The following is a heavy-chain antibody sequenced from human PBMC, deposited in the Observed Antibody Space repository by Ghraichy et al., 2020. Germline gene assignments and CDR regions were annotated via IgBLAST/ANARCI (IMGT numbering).Heavy chain of an antibody. CDR2: IYYSGST. CDR3: ARDAKVGYYDSSGYWHDAFVI. V-gene: IGHV4-31*02. Sequence: LEWIGYIYYSGSTYYNPSLKSRVTISVDTSKNQFSLKLSSVTAADTAVYYCARDAKVGYYDSSGYWHDAFVIWGQG. J-gene: IGHJ3*02. D-gene: IGHD3-22*01.